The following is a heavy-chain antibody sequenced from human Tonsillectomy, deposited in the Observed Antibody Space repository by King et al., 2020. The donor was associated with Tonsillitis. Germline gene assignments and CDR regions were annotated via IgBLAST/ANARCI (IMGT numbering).Heavy chain of an antibody. Sequence: VQLVESGGAWVQPGGSLRLSCAASGFAFSSYAMSGVRQAPGKGPEWVSAITDSGSKTYYADSVEGRRTISRDNSKNTLYLQMNSLRAEDTAIYYCARGSWGVGPYYGMDVWGRGTTVTVSS. J-gene: IGHJ6*02. V-gene: IGHV3-23*04. CDR2: ITDSGSKT. CDR1: GFAFSSYA. CDR3: ARGSWGVGPYYGMDV. D-gene: IGHD1-26*01.